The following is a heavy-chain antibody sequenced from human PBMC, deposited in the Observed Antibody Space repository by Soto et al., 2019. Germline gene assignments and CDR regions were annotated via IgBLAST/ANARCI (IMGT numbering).Heavy chain of an antibody. V-gene: IGHV4-59*08. CDR3: ARRLSQGIGYYYYYYMDV. Sequence: SETLSLTCTVSGGSISSYYWSWIRQPPGKGLEWIGYIYYSGSTNYNPSLKSRVTISVDTSKNHFSLKLSSVTAADTAVYYCARRLSQGIGYYYYYYMDVWGKGTTVTVSS. CDR1: GGSISSYY. D-gene: IGHD2-21*01. J-gene: IGHJ6*03. CDR2: IYYSGST.